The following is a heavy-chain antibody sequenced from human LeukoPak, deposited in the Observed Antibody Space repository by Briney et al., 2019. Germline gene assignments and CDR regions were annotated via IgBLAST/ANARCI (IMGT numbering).Heavy chain of an antibody. V-gene: IGHV4-30-2*01. J-gene: IGHJ4*02. D-gene: IGHD5-18*01. CDR3: ARDGRYSYGSFFDY. Sequence: SQTLSLTCAVSGGSISSGGYSWSWIRQPPGKGLEWIGYIYHSGSTYYNPSLKSRVTISVDRSKNQFSLKLSSVTAADTAVYYCARDGRYSYGSFFDYWGQGTLVTVSS. CDR1: GGSISSGGYS. CDR2: IYHSGST.